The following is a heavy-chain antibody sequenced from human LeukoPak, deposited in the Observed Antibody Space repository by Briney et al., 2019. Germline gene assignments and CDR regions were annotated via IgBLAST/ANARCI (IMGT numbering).Heavy chain of an antibody. CDR3: ARAGWRTSYYGMDV. CDR2: INPNSGGT. J-gene: IGHJ6*02. V-gene: IGHV1-2*02. Sequence: ASVKVTCKASGYTFTGYYRHWVRQAPGQGLEWMGWINPNSGGTNYAQKFQGRVTMTRDTSISTAYMELSRLRSDDTAVYYCARAGWRTSYYGMDVWGQGTTVTVSS. CDR1: GYTFTGYY. D-gene: IGHD5-24*01.